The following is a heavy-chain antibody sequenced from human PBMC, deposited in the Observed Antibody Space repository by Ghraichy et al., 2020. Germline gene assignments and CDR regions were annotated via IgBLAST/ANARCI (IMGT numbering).Heavy chain of an antibody. J-gene: IGHJ4*02. D-gene: IGHD3-22*01. CDR2: IYSGGST. V-gene: IGHV3-53*01. CDR1: GFTVSSNY. Sequence: GESLNISCAASGFTVSSNYMSWVRQAPGKGLEWVSVIYSGGSTYYADSVKGRFTISRDNSKNTLYLQMNSLRAEDTAVYYCARDGFDSSGYPVTFFGYWGQGTLVTVSS. CDR3: ARDGFDSSGYPVTFFGY.